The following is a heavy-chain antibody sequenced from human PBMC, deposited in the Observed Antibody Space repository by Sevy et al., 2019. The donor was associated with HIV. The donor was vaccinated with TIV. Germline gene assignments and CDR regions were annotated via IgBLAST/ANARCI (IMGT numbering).Heavy chain of an antibody. J-gene: IGHJ4*02. CDR1: GFTFSHYG. Sequence: GGSLRLSCAASGFTFSHYGMHWVRQAPGKGLEWVTFIQYDGNNKYYADSVKGRFTISRDNSKNMFFLQMNDLRAEDTARCYCAKNTAAAGVGGFDYWGQGALVTVSS. CDR3: AKNTAAAGVGGFDY. V-gene: IGHV3-30*02. CDR2: IQYDGNNK. D-gene: IGHD6-13*01.